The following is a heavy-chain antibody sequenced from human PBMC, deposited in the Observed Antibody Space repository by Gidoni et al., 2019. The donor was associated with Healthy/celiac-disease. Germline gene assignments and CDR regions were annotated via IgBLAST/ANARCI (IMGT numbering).Heavy chain of an antibody. CDR1: GFTFRSYS. Sequence: EVQLVESGGGLVKPGGSLRLSCAASGFTFRSYSMNWVRQAPGKGLEWVSSISSSSSYIYYADSVKGRFTISRDNAKNSLYLQMNSLRAEDTAVYYCARRVYDILTGYYTVDYWVQGTLVTVSS. CDR2: ISSSSSYI. V-gene: IGHV3-21*01. J-gene: IGHJ4*02. D-gene: IGHD3-9*01. CDR3: ARRVYDILTGYYTVDY.